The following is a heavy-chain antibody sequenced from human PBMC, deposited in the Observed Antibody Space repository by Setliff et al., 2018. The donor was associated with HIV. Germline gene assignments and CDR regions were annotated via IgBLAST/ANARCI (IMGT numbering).Heavy chain of an antibody. CDR1: GGSISSHY. Sequence: SETLSLTCSVSGGSISSHYWSWLRQPPGKGLEWIGSIYDSGSTSYNPSLSSRLTVSVDTSKNQVSLRLTSVTAADAGVYYCARHRDPPGSRWIFYYYYMDLWGEGTTVTVSS. D-gene: IGHD6-13*01. CDR3: ARHRDPPGSRWIFYYYYMDL. V-gene: IGHV4-59*04. CDR2: IYDSGST. J-gene: IGHJ6*03.